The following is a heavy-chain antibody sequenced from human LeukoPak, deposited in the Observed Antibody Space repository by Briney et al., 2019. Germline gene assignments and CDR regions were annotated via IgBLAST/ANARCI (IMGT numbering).Heavy chain of an antibody. J-gene: IGHJ4*02. CDR3: AKSYYYGSGSPSLDY. CDR1: GFTFSSYA. Sequence: GGSLRLSCAASGFTFSSYAMTWVRQAPGKGLEWVSGISGGNGATYYADSVKGRFTISTDNSKNTLYLQMNSLRVEDTAVYYCAKSYYYGSGSPSLDYWGQGTLVTASS. CDR2: ISGGNGAT. V-gene: IGHV3-23*01. D-gene: IGHD3-10*01.